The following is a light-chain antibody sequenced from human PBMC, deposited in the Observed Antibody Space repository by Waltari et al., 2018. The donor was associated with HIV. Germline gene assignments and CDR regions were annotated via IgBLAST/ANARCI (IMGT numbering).Light chain of an antibody. J-gene: IGLJ3*02. CDR3: STWDDSLNGRV. V-gene: IGLV1-44*01. CDR1: SSNIGSRS. Sequence: QSVLTQPPSASGTPGKWVTISCSGSSSNIGSRSVNRYQQPPGTAPKLIIYSDNQRPSGVPDRLSGSKSGTSASLAISGLQSEDEADYYCSTWDDSLNGRVFGGGTKLTVL. CDR2: SDN.